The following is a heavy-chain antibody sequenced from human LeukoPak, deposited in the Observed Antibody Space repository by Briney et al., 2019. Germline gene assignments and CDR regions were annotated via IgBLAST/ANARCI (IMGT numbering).Heavy chain of an antibody. J-gene: IGHJ2*01. Sequence: SETLSLTCTVSGGSVSSGSYYWSWIRQPPGKGLEWIGYIYYSGSTNYNPSLKSRVTMSVDTSKNQFSLKLSSVTAADTAVYYCARVPYYYGSGTEYWYFDLWGRGTLVTVSS. V-gene: IGHV4-61*01. CDR3: ARVPYYYGSGTEYWYFDL. CDR1: GGSVSSGSYY. CDR2: IYYSGST. D-gene: IGHD3-10*01.